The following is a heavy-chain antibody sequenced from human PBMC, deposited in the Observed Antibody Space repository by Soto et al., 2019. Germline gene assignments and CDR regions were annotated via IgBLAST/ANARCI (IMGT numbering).Heavy chain of an antibody. CDR2: IWDDGNQK. CDR1: GFTFSNYG. D-gene: IGHD3-16*01. Sequence: GGSLTHSCAASGFTFSNYGMHWVRQAPGKGLEWVAVIWDDGNQKYYVDSVKGRFTISRDNSENTMFLQMNSLTAEDTAVYYCVRGGKTAGAFDIWGQGTMVTVSS. V-gene: IGHV3-33*01. CDR3: VRGGKTAGAFDI. J-gene: IGHJ3*02.